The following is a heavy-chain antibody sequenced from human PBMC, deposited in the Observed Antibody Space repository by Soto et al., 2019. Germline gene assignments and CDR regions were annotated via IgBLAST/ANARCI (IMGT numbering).Heavy chain of an antibody. CDR1: GYTFTGYY. CDR2: INPDSGVT. CDR3: ARDTGRSLASARFDD. D-gene: IGHD2-8*02. Sequence: QVQLVQSGAEVKKPGASVKVPCEASGYTFTGYYIHWVRQAPGQGLEWMGWINPDSGVTNYAQKFQGRVTMTGDTSISTAYMELSRLRSNDTAVYYCARDTGRSLASARFDDWGQGTLVTVSS. V-gene: IGHV1-2*02. J-gene: IGHJ4*02.